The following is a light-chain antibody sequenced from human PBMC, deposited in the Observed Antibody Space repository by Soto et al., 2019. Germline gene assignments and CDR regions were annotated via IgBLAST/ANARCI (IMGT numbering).Light chain of an antibody. Sequence: QSVLTQPASVSGSPGQSITISCTGTSSDVGGYNYVSWYQQHPGTAPKLMIYDVSNRPSGVSNRFSGSKSGNTASLTISGLQAEDEADYYCSSYTSSSTRVFGGGTKLTVL. CDR3: SSYTSSSTRV. J-gene: IGLJ2*01. CDR1: SSDVGGYNY. CDR2: DVS. V-gene: IGLV2-14*01.